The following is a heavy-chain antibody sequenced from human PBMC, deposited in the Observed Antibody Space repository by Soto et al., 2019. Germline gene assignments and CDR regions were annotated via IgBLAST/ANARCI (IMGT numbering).Heavy chain of an antibody. Sequence: PSETLSLTCPVSGGSISSYYWSWIRQPPGKGLEWIGYIYYSGSTNYNPSLKSRVTISVNTSKNQFSLNLNSVTAADTAVYYCARRYGSSFDYWGQGTPVTVSS. V-gene: IGHV4-59*12. J-gene: IGHJ4*02. CDR1: GGSISSYY. D-gene: IGHD3-16*01. CDR3: ARRYGSSFDY. CDR2: IYYSGST.